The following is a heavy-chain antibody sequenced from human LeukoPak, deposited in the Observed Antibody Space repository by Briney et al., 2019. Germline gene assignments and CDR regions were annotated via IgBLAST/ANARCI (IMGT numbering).Heavy chain of an antibody. CDR3: ARDAGVYYYGSGSNYFDF. V-gene: IGHV3-48*01. CDR2: ISTSSSTI. D-gene: IGHD3-10*01. CDR1: GFTFSSDA. Sequence: PGGSLRLSCAASGFTFSSDAMSWVRQAPGKGLEWVSYISTSSSTIFYADSVKGRFTISRDNAKNSLYLQMNSLRAEDTAVYYCARDAGVYYYGSGSNYFDFWGQGTLVTVSS. J-gene: IGHJ4*02.